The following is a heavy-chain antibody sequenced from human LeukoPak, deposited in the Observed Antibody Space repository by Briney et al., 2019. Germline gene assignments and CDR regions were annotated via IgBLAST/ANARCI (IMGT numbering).Heavy chain of an antibody. J-gene: IGHJ4*02. D-gene: IGHD6-19*01. V-gene: IGHV3-11*04. Sequence: GGSLRLSCAASGFTFSDYYMSWIRQAPGKGLEWVSYISSSGSFIYYADSVKGRFTISRDNARNTLYLQMNSLRAENTGVYYCAREGWAVARKVDYWGRGTLVTVSS. CDR3: AREGWAVARKVDY. CDR2: ISSSGSFI. CDR1: GFTFSDYY.